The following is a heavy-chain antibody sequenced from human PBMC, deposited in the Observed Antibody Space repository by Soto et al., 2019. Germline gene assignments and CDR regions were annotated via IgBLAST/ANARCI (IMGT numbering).Heavy chain of an antibody. J-gene: IGHJ6*02. CDR1: GYTFTSYY. Sequence: ASVKVSCKASGYTFTSYYMHWVRQAPGQGLEWMGIINPSGGSTSYAQKIKGRVTMTRDTSTSTLYMEMRSLRFEDTAVYYCARDQEKKVVYPNGDYYYYFGMDVWGQGTTVTV. CDR2: INPSGGST. V-gene: IGHV1-46*01. D-gene: IGHD2-15*01. CDR3: ARDQEKKVVYPNGDYYYYFGMDV.